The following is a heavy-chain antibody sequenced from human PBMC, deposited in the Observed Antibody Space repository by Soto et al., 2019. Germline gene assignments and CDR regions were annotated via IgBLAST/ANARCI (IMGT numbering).Heavy chain of an antibody. CDR1: GGSISSGGYY. Sequence: QVQLQESGPGLVKPSQTLSLTCTVSGGSISSGGYYWSWIRQHPGKGLEWIGYIYYSGSTYYNPSLKSRVTITVDTSKNQFSLKLSSVTAADTAVYYCARDLGYCSGGSCSLGYGMDVWGQGTTVTVSS. V-gene: IGHV4-31*03. D-gene: IGHD2-15*01. J-gene: IGHJ6*02. CDR3: ARDLGYCSGGSCSLGYGMDV. CDR2: IYYSGST.